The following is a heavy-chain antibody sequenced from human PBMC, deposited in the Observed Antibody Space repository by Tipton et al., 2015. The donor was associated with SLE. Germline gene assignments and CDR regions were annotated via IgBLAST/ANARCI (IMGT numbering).Heavy chain of an antibody. Sequence: SLRLSCVASGFTIDDYAMVWVRQAPGKGLEWVSGITWNGVSIAYADSVRGRFTISRDNARKSLYLQMESLRAEDSAMYYCTSNRINYNAFDIWGHATLVTASS. CDR2: ITWNGVSI. CDR1: GFTIDDYA. D-gene: IGHD2-15*01. V-gene: IGHV3-9*01. CDR3: TSNRINYNAFDI. J-gene: IGHJ3*02.